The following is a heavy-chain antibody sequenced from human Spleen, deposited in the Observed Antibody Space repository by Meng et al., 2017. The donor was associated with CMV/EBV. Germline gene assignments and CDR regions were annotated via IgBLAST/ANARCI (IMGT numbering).Heavy chain of an antibody. CDR3: ARTQAYYGSGTYNWFDP. CDR1: GYLFTSYG. CDR2: MKPNSGQT. D-gene: IGHD3-10*01. Sequence: LVQSGAEVKKPGAAVKVSCRTSGYLFTSYGINWVRQATGQGLEWMGWMKPNSGQTGYAKKFQGRVSFTRNTSMRTAYMELSSLRSEDTAVYFCARTQAYYGSGTYNWFDPWGQGTLVTVSS. J-gene: IGHJ5*02. V-gene: IGHV1-8*01.